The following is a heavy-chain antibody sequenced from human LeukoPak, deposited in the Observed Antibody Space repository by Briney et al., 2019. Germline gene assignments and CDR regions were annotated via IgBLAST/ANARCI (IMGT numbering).Heavy chain of an antibody. CDR3: AKLGGARGSY. V-gene: IGHV1-2*02. CDR1: GYTFTDYY. Sequence: ASVKVSCKASGYTFTDYYMHWVRQAPGQGLEWMGWINPHSGGTNYAQKFQGRVTMTRDTSISTAYMELSRLRSDDTAVYYCAKLGGARGSYWGQGTLVTVSS. J-gene: IGHJ4*02. D-gene: IGHD7-27*01. CDR2: INPHSGGT.